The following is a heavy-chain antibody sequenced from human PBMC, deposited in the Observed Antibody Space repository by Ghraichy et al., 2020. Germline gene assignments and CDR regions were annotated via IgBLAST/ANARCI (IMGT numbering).Heavy chain of an antibody. J-gene: IGHJ4*02. D-gene: IGHD3-22*01. CDR1: GGSISSSSYY. Sequence: SETLSLTCTVSGGSISSSSYYWGWIRQPPGKGLEWIGSIYYSGSTYYNPSLKSRVTISVDTSKNQFSLKLSSVTAADTAVYYCARHCYDSSGLYYFDYWGQGTLVTVSS. V-gene: IGHV4-39*01. CDR3: ARHCYDSSGLYYFDY. CDR2: IYYSGST.